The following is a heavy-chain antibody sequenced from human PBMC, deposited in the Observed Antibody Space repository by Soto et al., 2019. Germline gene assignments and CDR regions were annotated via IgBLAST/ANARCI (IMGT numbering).Heavy chain of an antibody. CDR3: ARHGRYYDSSGYYSHDAFDI. D-gene: IGHD3-22*01. CDR1: GYSFTSYW. V-gene: IGHV5-10-1*01. J-gene: IGHJ3*02. Sequence: HGESLKISCKGSGYSFTSYWISWVRQMPGKGLEWMGRIDPSDSYTNYSPSFQGHVTISADKSISTAYLQWSSLKASDTAMYYCARHGRYYDSSGYYSHDAFDIWGQGTMVTVSS. CDR2: IDPSDSYT.